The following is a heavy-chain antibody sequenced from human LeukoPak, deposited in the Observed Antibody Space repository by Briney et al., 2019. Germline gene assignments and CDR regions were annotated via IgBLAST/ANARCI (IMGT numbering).Heavy chain of an antibody. J-gene: IGHJ4*02. CDR2: ISAYNGNT. D-gene: IGHD1-26*01. CDR3: ARVTRELRGSIWGDLDY. CDR1: GYTFSRYG. Sequence: ASVKVSCKASGYTFSRYGISWVRQAPGQGLEWMAWISAYNGNTKYAQKVQGRVTMTTDTSTSTAYMELRSLRSDDTAVYYCARVTRELRGSIWGDLDYWGQGTLVTVSS. V-gene: IGHV1-18*01.